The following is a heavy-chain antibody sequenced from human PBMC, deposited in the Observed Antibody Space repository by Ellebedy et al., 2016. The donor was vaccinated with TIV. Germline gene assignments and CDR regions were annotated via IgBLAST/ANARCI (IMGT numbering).Heavy chain of an antibody. D-gene: IGHD5-12*01. CDR2: IYHSGST. V-gene: IGHV4-4*02. Sequence: MPGGSLRLSCAVSGGSISSSNWWSWVRQPPGKGLEWIGEIYHSGSTNYNPSLKSRVTISVDKSKNQFSLKLSSVTAADTAVYYCARGYSGYDSYNWFDPWGQGTLVTVSS. CDR1: GGSISSSNW. CDR3: ARGYSGYDSYNWFDP. J-gene: IGHJ5*02.